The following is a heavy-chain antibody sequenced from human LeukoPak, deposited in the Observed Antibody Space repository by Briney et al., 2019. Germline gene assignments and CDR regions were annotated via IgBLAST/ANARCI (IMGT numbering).Heavy chain of an antibody. V-gene: IGHV4-39*01. J-gene: IGHJ4*02. CDR1: GGSIISSSYY. CDR3: ARHLARGYSYGYDY. CDR2: IYYSGSI. D-gene: IGHD5-18*01. Sequence: SEALSLTCTVSGGSIISSSYYWGWIRQPPGKGLEWIGSIYYSGSIYYNPSLKSRVTISVVTSKNQFSLKLSSVTAADTAVYYCARHLARGYSYGYDYWGQGTLVTVSS.